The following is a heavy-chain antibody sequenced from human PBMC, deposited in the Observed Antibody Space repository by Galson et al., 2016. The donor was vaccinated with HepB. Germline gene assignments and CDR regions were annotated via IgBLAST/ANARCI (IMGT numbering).Heavy chain of an antibody. D-gene: IGHD4-11*01. CDR2: INPGTGGT. Sequence: SVKVSCKASGYTFAGYYIHWVRQAPGQGLAWIGWINPGTGGTNYAQKFQGRVTMTRDTSISTAYLELSRLPSDDTAVYYFPRGDDYSNLSDLWGRGTLVPVSS. V-gene: IGHV1-2*02. CDR3: PRGDDYSNLSDL. J-gene: IGHJ2*01. CDR1: GYTFAGYY.